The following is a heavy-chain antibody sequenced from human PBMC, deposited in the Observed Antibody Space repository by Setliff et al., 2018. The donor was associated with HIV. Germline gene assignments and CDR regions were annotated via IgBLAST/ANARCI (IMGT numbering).Heavy chain of an antibody. J-gene: IGHJ4*02. V-gene: IGHV4-39*01. D-gene: IGHD2-21*02. CDR3: ARFSVVVTAPGY. CDR1: GDSMISRPYY. CDR2: IFYSGSI. Sequence: KASETLSLTCTVSGDSMISRPYYWGWIRQSPGKGLEWIGNIFYSGSIYSNPSLKNRINLSIDTSKSQFSLRLTSVTAADTAVYYCARFSVVVTAPGYWGRGTLVTVSS.